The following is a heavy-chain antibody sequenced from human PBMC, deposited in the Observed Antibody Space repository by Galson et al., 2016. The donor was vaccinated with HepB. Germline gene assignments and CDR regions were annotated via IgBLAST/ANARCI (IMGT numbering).Heavy chain of an antibody. CDR1: GFTFMSYG. J-gene: IGHJ5*02. V-gene: IGHV3-30*18. Sequence: SLRLSCAASGFTFMSYGMHWVRQAPGKGLEWVAVISYDGSKRYYVDSVEGRFTISRDNSKNTLYLQMNSLRAEDTAMYYCAKDFLARELRMFDPWGQGTLVTVSS. CDR3: AKDFLARELRMFDP. D-gene: IGHD1-26*01. CDR2: ISYDGSKR.